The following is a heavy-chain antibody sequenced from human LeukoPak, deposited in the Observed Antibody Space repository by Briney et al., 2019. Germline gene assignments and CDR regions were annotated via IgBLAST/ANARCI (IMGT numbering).Heavy chain of an antibody. Sequence: PGGSLRLSCAASGFTFSKAWMSWVRQAPGKGLEWVGRIKSKTDGGTTDYAAPVKGRFTISRDDSKNTLCLQMNSLKTEDTAVYYCTTVRGGSNAFDIWGQGTMVTVSS. CDR3: TTVRGGSNAFDI. J-gene: IGHJ3*02. CDR2: IKSKTDGGTT. CDR1: GFTFSKAW. V-gene: IGHV3-15*01. D-gene: IGHD3-10*01.